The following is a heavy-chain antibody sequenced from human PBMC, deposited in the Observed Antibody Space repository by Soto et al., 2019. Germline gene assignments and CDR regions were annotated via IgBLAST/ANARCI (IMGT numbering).Heavy chain of an antibody. CDR2: ISPKNGNT. CDR3: ATSYDSGFDP. CDR1: GYSFSTYD. V-gene: IGHV1-18*04. J-gene: IGHJ5*02. D-gene: IGHD3-3*01. Sequence: ASVKVSCKASGYSFSTYDISWLRQAPGQGPEWMGRISPKNGNTNYAQNFQDRVTMTADTSSSTAYMELRGLRSDDTAKYYCATSYDSGFDPWGQGNLVTVS.